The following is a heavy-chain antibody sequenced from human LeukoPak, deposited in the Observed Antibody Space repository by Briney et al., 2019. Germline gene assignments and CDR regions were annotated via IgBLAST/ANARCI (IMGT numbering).Heavy chain of an antibody. CDR2: ASYYVGKQ. CDR3: AKPYYYGSGSYYPPAFDY. CDR1: GFTFSDYA. J-gene: IGHJ4*02. Sequence: GGSLTLSCAASGFTFSDYAMSWVRQAPGKGLEWVSTASYYVGKQYHADSVRGRFTISRDNSKNTLYLQMNSLRAEDTAVYHCAKPYYYGSGSYYPPAFDYWGQGTLVTVSS. D-gene: IGHD3-10*01. V-gene: IGHV3-23*01.